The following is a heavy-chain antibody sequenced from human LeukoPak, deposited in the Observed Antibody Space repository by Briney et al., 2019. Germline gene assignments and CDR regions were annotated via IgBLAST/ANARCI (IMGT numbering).Heavy chain of an antibody. Sequence: GGSLRLSCAASGFTFSSYAMSWVRQTPGKGLEWVSAISGSGGSTYYADSVKGRFTISRDNSKNTLYLQMNSLRAEDTAVYYCARSSGWELGDFDYWGQGTLVTVSS. J-gene: IGHJ4*02. CDR2: ISGSGGST. CDR1: GFTFSSYA. D-gene: IGHD1-26*01. V-gene: IGHV3-23*01. CDR3: ARSSGWELGDFDY.